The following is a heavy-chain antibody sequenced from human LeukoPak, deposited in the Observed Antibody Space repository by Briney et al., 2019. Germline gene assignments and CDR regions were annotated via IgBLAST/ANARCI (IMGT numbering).Heavy chain of an antibody. CDR1: GGSISSSSYY. V-gene: IGHV4-39*07. CDR2: IYYSGST. J-gene: IGHJ3*02. Sequence: PSETLSLTCTVSGGSISSSSYYWGWIRQPPGKGLEWIGSIYYSGSTYYNPSLKSRVTISVDTSKNQFSLKLSSVTAADTAVYYCARVGFQLVLETDAFDIWGQGTMVTVSS. CDR3: ARVGFQLVLETDAFDI. D-gene: IGHD6-6*01.